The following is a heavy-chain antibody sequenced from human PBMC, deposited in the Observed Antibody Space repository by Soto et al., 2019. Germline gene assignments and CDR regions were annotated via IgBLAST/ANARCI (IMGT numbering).Heavy chain of an antibody. J-gene: IGHJ6*03. CDR3: ARLYCSSTSCLYEVYNYYYMDV. D-gene: IGHD2-2*01. CDR2: ISAYNGNT. Sequence: ASVKVSCKASGYTFTSYGISWVRQAPGQGLEWMGWISAYNGNTNYAQKLQGRVTMTTDTSTSTAYMELRSLRSDDTAVYYCARLYCSSTSCLYEVYNYYYMDVWGKGTTVTVSS. CDR1: GYTFTSYG. V-gene: IGHV1-18*01.